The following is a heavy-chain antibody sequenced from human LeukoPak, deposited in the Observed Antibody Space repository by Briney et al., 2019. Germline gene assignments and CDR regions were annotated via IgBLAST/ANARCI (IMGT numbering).Heavy chain of an antibody. CDR3: VRGWEGFNFDI. CDR2: VYNSGST. V-gene: IGHV4-59*02. J-gene: IGHJ3*02. Sequence: PSETLSLTCTVSGGSVSSYYWSWVRQPPGEGLEWIAYVYNSGSTNYNPSLKSRVTISVDRSKNQFSLKMNSVTAADTAVYHCVRGWEGFNFDIWGQGTMVTVSS. CDR1: GGSVSSYY. D-gene: IGHD1-26*01.